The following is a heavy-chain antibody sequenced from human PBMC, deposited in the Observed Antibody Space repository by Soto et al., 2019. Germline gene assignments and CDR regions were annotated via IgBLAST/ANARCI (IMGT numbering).Heavy chain of an antibody. V-gene: IGHV4-30-2*01. CDR3: AGMPYTSGLRFDP. CDR1: GDSYSISTYS. Sequence: TLSLTCNMSGDSYSISTYSWSWIRQPPGKALQWIGFIYQSGVTSYNPSLASRVSISLDRSNNQCSLKLKSVTAADTAVYFCAGMPYTSGLRFDPWGPGTLVTVSS. D-gene: IGHD6-19*01. CDR2: IYQSGVT. J-gene: IGHJ5*02.